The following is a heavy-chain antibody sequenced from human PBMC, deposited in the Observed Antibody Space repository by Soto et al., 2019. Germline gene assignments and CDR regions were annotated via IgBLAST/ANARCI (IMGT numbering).Heavy chain of an antibody. CDR1: GFSFSTYT. CDR3: AKGRQPEGIWIFNE. V-gene: IGHV3-23*01. Sequence: GGSRRLSCSASGFSFSTYTMNWVRLAPGKGLEWVSGINAGVFTTYYADSVKGRFTISRDNSRKVLYLQMNSLRVEDTAIYYFAKGRQPEGIWIFNEWGQGTSVTVSS. D-gene: IGHD3-9*01. J-gene: IGHJ4*02. CDR2: INAGVFTT.